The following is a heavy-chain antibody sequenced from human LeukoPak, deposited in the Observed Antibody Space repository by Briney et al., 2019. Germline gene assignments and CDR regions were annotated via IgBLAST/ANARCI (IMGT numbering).Heavy chain of an antibody. J-gene: IGHJ4*02. CDR2: IEYTGTTK. CDR3: ARAVGPFDY. D-gene: IGHD3-16*01. CDR1: TFSFSGYS. V-gene: IGHV3-48*02. Sequence: PGGSLRLSCATSTFSFSGYSMNWVRQAPGKGLEWVSYIEYTGTTKYYADSVKGRFTVSRDSAKNSLYLQMNTLRDEDTAVYYCARAVGPFDYWGQGTLVTVSS.